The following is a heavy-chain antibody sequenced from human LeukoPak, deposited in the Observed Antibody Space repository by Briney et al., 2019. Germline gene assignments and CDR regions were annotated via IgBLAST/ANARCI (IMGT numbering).Heavy chain of an antibody. J-gene: IGHJ4*02. D-gene: IGHD2-21*02. V-gene: IGHV1-69*13. CDR3: ARSDCGGDCYTLDY. CDR2: IIPIFGTA. Sequence: SVKVSCKASGGTLSSYAISWVRQAPGQGLEWMGGIIPIFGTANYAQKFQGRVTITADESTSTAYMELSSLRSEDTAVYYCARSDCGGDCYTLDYWGQGTLVTVSS. CDR1: GGTLSSYA.